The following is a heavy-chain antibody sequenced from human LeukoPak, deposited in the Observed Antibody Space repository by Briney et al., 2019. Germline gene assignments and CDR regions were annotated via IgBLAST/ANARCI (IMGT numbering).Heavy chain of an antibody. J-gene: IGHJ4*02. V-gene: IGHV3-11*06. CDR2: ISSSSSYT. D-gene: IGHD3-9*01. CDR1: GGSISSSS. CDR3: ARDPKSYFDTFDY. Sequence: LSLTCTVSGGSISSSSYYWGWIRQPPGKGLEWVSSISSSSSYTHYADSVKGRFTISRDNAKNSLYLQMNSLRAEDTAVYYCARDPKSYFDTFDYWGQGTLVTVSS.